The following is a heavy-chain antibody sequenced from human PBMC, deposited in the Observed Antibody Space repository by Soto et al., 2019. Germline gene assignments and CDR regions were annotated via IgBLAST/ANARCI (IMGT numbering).Heavy chain of an antibody. CDR3: ERKTTVNPFDY. CDR1: GFTFSSYW. D-gene: IGHD4-17*01. CDR2: INSDGSST. V-gene: IGHV3-74*01. J-gene: IGHJ4*02. Sequence: GGSLRLSCAASGFTFSSYWMHWVRQAPGKGLVWVSRINSDGSSTSYADSVKGRFTISRDNAKNTLYLQMNSLRAEDTAVYYCERKTTVNPFDYWGQGTLVTVSS.